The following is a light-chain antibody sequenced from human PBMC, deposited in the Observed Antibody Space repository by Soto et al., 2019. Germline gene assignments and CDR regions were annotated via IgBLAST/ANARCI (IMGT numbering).Light chain of an antibody. CDR1: QTIDTY. J-gene: IGKJ1*01. CDR2: AAS. CDR3: QHYNSYSEA. Sequence: DIQMTQSPSSLSASVGDRVTITCRSSQTIDTYLNWFQQKPGQGPKLLIYAASNLQSGVPSRFSGSGSGTNFSVTISSLQPDDSATYYCQHYNSYSEAFGQGTKVELK. V-gene: IGKV1-39*01.